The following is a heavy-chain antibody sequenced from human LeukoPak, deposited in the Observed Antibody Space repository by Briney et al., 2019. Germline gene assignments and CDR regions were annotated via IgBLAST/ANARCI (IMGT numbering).Heavy chain of an antibody. Sequence: ASVKVSCKASGYTFTSFDINWVRQATGQGLEWMGWMNPNSGNTGYAQKFQGRVTMTRNTSISTAYMELSSLRSEDTAVYYCARASIVVVPAATPNYYYGMDVWGQGTTVTVSS. CDR1: GYTFTSFD. J-gene: IGHJ6*02. D-gene: IGHD2-2*01. CDR2: MNPNSGNT. V-gene: IGHV1-8*01. CDR3: ARASIVVVPAATPNYYYGMDV.